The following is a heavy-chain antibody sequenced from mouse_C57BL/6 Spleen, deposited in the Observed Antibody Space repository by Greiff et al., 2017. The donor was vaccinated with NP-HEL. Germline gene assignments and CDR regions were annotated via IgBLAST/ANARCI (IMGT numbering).Heavy chain of an antibody. J-gene: IGHJ2*01. CDR3: ARTTVVATDY. CDR1: GYAFTSYW. CDR2: IYPGDGDT. V-gene: IGHV1-80*01. D-gene: IGHD1-1*01. Sequence: VQLQQSGAELVKPGASVKISCKASGYAFTSYWMNWVKQRPGKGLEWIGQIYPGDGDTNYNGKFKGKATLTADTSSSTAYMQLSSLTSEDSAVYFSARTTVVATDYWGQGTTLTVSS.